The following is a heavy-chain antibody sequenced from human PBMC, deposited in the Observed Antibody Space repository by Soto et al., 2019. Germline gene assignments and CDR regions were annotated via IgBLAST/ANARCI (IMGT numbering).Heavy chain of an antibody. J-gene: IGHJ6*02. CDR3: ANTPKSMTRYYYYGMDV. D-gene: IGHD3-22*01. V-gene: IGHV3-30*18. CDR1: GFTFSSYG. Sequence: QVQLVESGGGVVQPGRSLRLSCAASGFTFSSYGMHWVRQAPGKGLEWVAVISYDGSNKYYADSVKGRFTISRDNSKNTLYLQMNSLRAEDTAVYYCANTPKSMTRYYYYGMDVWGQGTTVTVSS. CDR2: ISYDGSNK.